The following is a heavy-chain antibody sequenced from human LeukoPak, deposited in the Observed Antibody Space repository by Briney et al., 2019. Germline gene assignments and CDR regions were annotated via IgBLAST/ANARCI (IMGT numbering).Heavy chain of an antibody. CDR3: ARVEMATIH. D-gene: IGHD5-24*01. Sequence: SETLSLTCAVYDGSFSGYYWSWIRQPPGKVLEWIGSIYHSGSTYYNPSLKSRVTISVDTSKNQFSLKLSSVTAADTAVYYCARVEMATIHWGQGTLVTVSS. V-gene: IGHV4-34*01. CDR1: DGSFSGYY. J-gene: IGHJ4*02. CDR2: IYHSGST.